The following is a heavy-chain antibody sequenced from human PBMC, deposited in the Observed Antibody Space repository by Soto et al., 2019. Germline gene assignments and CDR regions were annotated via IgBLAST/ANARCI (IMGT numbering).Heavy chain of an antibody. V-gene: IGHV3-7*05. D-gene: IGHD4-17*01. CDR2: IKQDGSEK. CDR3: ARGQPAPYAEDWFDP. CDR1: GFTFSSYW. Sequence: GGSLRLSCAASGFTFSSYWMSWVRQAPGKGLEWVANIKQDGSEKYYVDSVKGRFTISRDNAKNSLYLQMNSLRAEDTAVYYCARGQPAPYAEDWFDPWGQGTLVTVSS. J-gene: IGHJ5*02.